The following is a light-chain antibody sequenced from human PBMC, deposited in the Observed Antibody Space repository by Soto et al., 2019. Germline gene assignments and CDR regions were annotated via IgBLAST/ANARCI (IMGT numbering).Light chain of an antibody. Sequence: IVLTQSPGTLSLSPGERATLSCRASQSVSSYLAWYQQKPGQAPRLLIYDTSNRAGGIPARFSGSGSGTDFTLTISSLEPEDFAVYYCHQRQSWPRTFGQGTKVEIK. CDR1: QSVSSY. CDR3: HQRQSWPRT. J-gene: IGKJ1*01. CDR2: DTS. V-gene: IGKV3-11*01.